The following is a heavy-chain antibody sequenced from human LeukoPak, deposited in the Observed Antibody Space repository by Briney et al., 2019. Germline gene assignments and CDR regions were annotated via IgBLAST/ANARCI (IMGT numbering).Heavy chain of an antibody. CDR1: GFIFSDYY. CDR2: ISNSGDTK. CDR3: ARDGKKTSAVDGEFDW. Sequence: GGSLRLSCAASGFIFSDYYMSWIRQSPGKGLERVAFISNSGDTKSYADSVGGRFIISRDNVKNSLYLHMDSLRAEDTAVYYCARDGKKTSAVDGEFDWWGQGILVTVSS. D-gene: IGHD2-21*01. V-gene: IGHV3-11*04. J-gene: IGHJ4*02.